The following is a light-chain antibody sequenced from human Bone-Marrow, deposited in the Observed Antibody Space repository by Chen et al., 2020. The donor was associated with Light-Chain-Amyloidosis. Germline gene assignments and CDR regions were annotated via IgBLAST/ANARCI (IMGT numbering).Light chain of an antibody. Sequence: QSVLTQPPSVYGAPGQRVTISCTGSSSDIGAGYDVHWYQQLPGTAPKLLIYDNIKRPSGVPDRFSGSQSGTSASLAITGLQAEDEADYYCQSYDSGRSGSKVFGGGTKLTVL. V-gene: IGLV1-40*01. CDR1: SSDIGAGYD. CDR2: DNI. CDR3: QSYDSGRSGSKV. J-gene: IGLJ2*01.